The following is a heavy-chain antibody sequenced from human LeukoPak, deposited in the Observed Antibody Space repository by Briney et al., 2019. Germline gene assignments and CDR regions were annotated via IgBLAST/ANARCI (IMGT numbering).Heavy chain of an antibody. Sequence: GGSLRLSCAASGFTFSSYAMSWVRQAPEKGLEWVSGISGSGGNTFYADSVKGRFTISRDNSKNTLYLQMNSLRAEDTAVYYCAKENGAAVISHFDYWGQGTLVTVSS. J-gene: IGHJ4*02. CDR1: GFTFSSYA. V-gene: IGHV3-23*01. CDR2: ISGSGGNT. D-gene: IGHD2-21*01. CDR3: AKENGAAVISHFDY.